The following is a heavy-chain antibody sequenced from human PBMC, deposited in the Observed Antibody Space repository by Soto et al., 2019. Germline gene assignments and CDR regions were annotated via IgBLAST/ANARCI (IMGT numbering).Heavy chain of an antibody. CDR2: VYYSGST. V-gene: IGHV4-61*01. D-gene: IGHD5-18*01. Sequence: SEALALTCTVSGGSVGSRSYYWSWIRQPPGKGLEWIGYVYYSGSTNYNPSLKSRVTISVDTSKNQFSLKLSSVTAADTAVYYCARDARASGYSYGYNYYYGMDVLGQGTTVTVSS. CDR1: GGSVGSRSYY. J-gene: IGHJ6*02. CDR3: ARDARASGYSYGYNYYYGMDV.